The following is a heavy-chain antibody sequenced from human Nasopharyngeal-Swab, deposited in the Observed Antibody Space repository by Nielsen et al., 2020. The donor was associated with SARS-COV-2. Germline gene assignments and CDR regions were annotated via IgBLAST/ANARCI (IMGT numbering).Heavy chain of an antibody. J-gene: IGHJ6*02. V-gene: IGHV3-30*04. D-gene: IGHD4-17*01. CDR2: ISYDGSNQ. Sequence: GGSLRLSCVASGFNFHTYALHWVRQAPGKGLEWVAIISYDGSNQFYADSVKGRFTVSRDNSKNTLYLQMSSLTREDTAIYYCARGKDGVYYYYGMDGWGQGTTVTVSS. CDR3: ARGKDGVYYYYGMDG. CDR1: GFNFHTYA.